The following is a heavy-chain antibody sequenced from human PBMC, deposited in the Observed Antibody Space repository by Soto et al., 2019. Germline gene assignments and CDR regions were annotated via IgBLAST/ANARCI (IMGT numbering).Heavy chain of an antibody. D-gene: IGHD6-19*01. Sequence: QVQLQESGPGLVKPSETLSLTCTVSGGSISSYYWSWIRQPPGKGLEWIGYIYYSGSTNYNPSLKCRVTISVDTSKNQFSLKLSSVTAADTAVYYCARDRDSGWYVLDYWGQGTLVTVSS. J-gene: IGHJ4*02. V-gene: IGHV4-59*01. CDR3: ARDRDSGWYVLDY. CDR2: IYYSGST. CDR1: GGSISSYY.